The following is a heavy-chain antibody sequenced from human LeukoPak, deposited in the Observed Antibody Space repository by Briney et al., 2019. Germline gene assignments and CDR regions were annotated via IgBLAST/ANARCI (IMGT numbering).Heavy chain of an antibody. V-gene: IGHV1-18*01. J-gene: IGHJ5*02. CDR1: GYTFTSYG. CDR2: ISAYNGST. Sequence: ASVKVSCKASGYTFTSYGISWVRQAPGQGLEWMGWISAYNGSTNYAQKLQGRVTMTTDTPTSTAYMELRSLRSDDTAVYYCARDGYGEGWFDPWGQGTLVTVSS. D-gene: IGHD4-17*01. CDR3: ARDGYGEGWFDP.